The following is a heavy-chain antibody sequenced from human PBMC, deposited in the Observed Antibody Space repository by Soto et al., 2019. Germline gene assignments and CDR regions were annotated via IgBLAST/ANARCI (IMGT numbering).Heavy chain of an antibody. J-gene: IGHJ6*03. Sequence: QVQLQELGPGLVKPSGTLSLTCAVSSGSISSSKRWCWVRQPPGKGLEWIGEIYQGGSTNYNPSLKSRVTISVDESNNQFFLKLSSVNAADTAVYYCARAYDDHTIYKYYYYMDVWGKGTTVTVSS. CDR2: IYQGGST. V-gene: IGHV4-4*02. CDR3: ARAYDDHTIYKYYYYMDV. D-gene: IGHD3-16*01. CDR1: SGSISSSKR.